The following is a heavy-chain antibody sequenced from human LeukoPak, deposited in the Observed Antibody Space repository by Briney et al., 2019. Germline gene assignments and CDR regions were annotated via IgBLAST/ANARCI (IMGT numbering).Heavy chain of an antibody. CDR3: ATDPGGY. J-gene: IGHJ4*01. CDR2: IIDNGDYT. CDR1: GFTFRRYA. V-gene: IGHV3-23*01. D-gene: IGHD1-26*01. Sequence: GGSLRLSCAASGFTFRRYALSWVRQAPGKGLQWVSAIIDNGDYTYYADSVRGRFTVSRDNFKNTLYLHMNNLRADDTALYYCATDPGGYWGRGTLVTVSS.